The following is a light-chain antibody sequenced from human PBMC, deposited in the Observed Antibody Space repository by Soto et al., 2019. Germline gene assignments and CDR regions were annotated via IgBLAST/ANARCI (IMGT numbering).Light chain of an antibody. J-gene: IGKJ1*01. CDR1: QSVSSTY. Sequence: EIVLTQSPGTLSLSPGERATLSCRASQSVSSTYLAWYQQKPGQAPRLRIYGASSRATGIPDRFSGSGSGTDFTLIISRLEPEDCAVYYCQQYGSSPQTFGQGTKVEIK. CDR2: GAS. V-gene: IGKV3-20*01. CDR3: QQYGSSPQT.